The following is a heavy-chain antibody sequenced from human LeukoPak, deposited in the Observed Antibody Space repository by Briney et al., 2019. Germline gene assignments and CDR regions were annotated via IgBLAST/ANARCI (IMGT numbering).Heavy chain of an antibody. CDR2: IWYDGSNK. J-gene: IGHJ4*02. V-gene: IGHV3-33*01. CDR1: GFTFNNYG. Sequence: GRSLRLSCAVSGFTFNNYGMHWVRQAPGKGLEWVAVIWYDGSNKLYADSVKGRFTISRDNSKNTLYLQMNSLRAEDTAVYYCARDRTSSSECFDYWGQGTLVTVSS. D-gene: IGHD6-6*01. CDR3: ARDRTSSSECFDY.